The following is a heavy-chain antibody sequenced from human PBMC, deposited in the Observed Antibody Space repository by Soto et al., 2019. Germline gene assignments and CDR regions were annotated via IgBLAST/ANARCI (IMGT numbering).Heavy chain of an antibody. CDR1: GYSFTSYS. J-gene: IGHJ4*02. CDR3: AREHDFWSNYCFDY. V-gene: IGHV1-3*01. Sequence: VASVKVSCKASGYSFTSYSIHWVRQAPGQRLEWMGWINAGNGNTKYSQKFQGRVTIARDTSASTAYMELSSLRPEDTAVYYCAREHDFWSNYCFDYWGQGTLVTVSS. CDR2: INAGNGNT. D-gene: IGHD3-3*01.